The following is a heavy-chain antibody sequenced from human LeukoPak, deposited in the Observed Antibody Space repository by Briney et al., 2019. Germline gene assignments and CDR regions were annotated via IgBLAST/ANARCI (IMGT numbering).Heavy chain of an antibody. CDR2: IYSGGST. Sequence: PGGSLTLSCAASGLTVSSNYMSWVRQAPGKGLEWVSVIYSGGSTYYADSLKDRFTISRNNSKNTLYLQMNSLRAEDTAVYYCARDNRGYSWKNYYYYMDVWGKGTTVTVSS. CDR1: GLTVSSNY. CDR3: ARDNRGYSWKNYYYYMDV. D-gene: IGHD5-18*01. J-gene: IGHJ6*03. V-gene: IGHV3-53*01.